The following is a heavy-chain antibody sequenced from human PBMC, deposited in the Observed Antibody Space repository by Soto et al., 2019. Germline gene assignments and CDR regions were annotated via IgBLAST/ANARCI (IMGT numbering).Heavy chain of an antibody. D-gene: IGHD2-2*01. J-gene: IGHJ3*02. CDR3: ARGKPGYCSSTSCSAPDDAFDI. CDR1: GYTFTSYD. CDR2: MNPNSGNT. V-gene: IGHV1-8*01. Sequence: ASVKVSCKASGYTFTSYDINWVRQATGQGLEWMGWMNPNSGNTGYAQKFQGRVTMTRNTSISTAYMELSSLRSEDTAVYYCARGKPGYCSSTSCSAPDDAFDIWGQGTMVTVSS.